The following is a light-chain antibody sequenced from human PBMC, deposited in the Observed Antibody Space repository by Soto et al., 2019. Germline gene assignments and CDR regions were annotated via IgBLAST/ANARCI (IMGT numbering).Light chain of an antibody. J-gene: IGKJ4*01. Sequence: IVLTQSPGTLSLSPGETASLSCRASQNVRGSYLAWYQQKPGQAPRLLISAASRRATGVPDRFSGSGSGTDFTLTISRLEPEDFAVYCCHQYGSSPPTFGGGTKVDIK. CDR1: QNVRGSY. CDR3: HQYGSSPPT. V-gene: IGKV3-20*01. CDR2: AAS.